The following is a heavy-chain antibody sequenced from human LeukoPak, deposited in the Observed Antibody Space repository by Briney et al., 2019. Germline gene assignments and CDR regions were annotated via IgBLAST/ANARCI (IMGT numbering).Heavy chain of an antibody. D-gene: IGHD6-13*01. V-gene: IGHV4-4*07. CDR2: IYTSGST. Sequence: SQTLSLTCTVSGGSISSYYWSWIRQPAGKGLEWIGRIYTSGSTNYNPSLKSRVTMSVDTSKNQFSLKLSSVTAADTAVYYCASGYSSSWYSYWGQGTLVTVSS. J-gene: IGHJ4*02. CDR3: ASGYSSSWYSY. CDR1: GGSISSYY.